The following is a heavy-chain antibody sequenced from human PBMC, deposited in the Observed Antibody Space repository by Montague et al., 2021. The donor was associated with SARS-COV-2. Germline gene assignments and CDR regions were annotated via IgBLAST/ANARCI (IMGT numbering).Heavy chain of an antibody. CDR1: GGSVSPYY. D-gene: IGHD3-10*01. CDR2: MHYRGST. Sequence: SETLSLTCTISGGSVSPYYWSWIRQPPGKGLEWIGYMHYRGSTNYNPSLESRVTMSLDTSENQFSLKLTSVTAAETAVYYCARGFDYWGQGTLVTVSS. V-gene: IGHV4-59*02. CDR3: ARGFDY. J-gene: IGHJ4*02.